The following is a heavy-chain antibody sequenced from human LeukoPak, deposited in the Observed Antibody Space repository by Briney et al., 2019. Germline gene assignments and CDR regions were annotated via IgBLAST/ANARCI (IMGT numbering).Heavy chain of an antibody. D-gene: IGHD6-6*01. CDR2: ISASGGTT. J-gene: IGHJ4*02. Sequence: GGSLRLSCAASGFTFSSHAMSWARQAPGKGLEWVSAISASGGTTYYADSVKGRFTISRDNSKNTLYLEMNSLRAEDTAIYYCAKGYSSSSSFDYWGQGTLVGGSS. V-gene: IGHV3-23*01. CDR1: GFTFSSHA. CDR3: AKGYSSSSSFDY.